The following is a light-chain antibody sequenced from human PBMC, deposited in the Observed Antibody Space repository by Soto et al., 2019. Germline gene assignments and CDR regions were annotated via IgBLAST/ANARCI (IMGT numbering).Light chain of an antibody. CDR1: QSVSSRW. V-gene: IGKV3-20*01. Sequence: EIVLTQSPGTLSLSPGEGATLSCRASQSVSSRWLVWYQQKPGQAPRLLIYGASSRATGIPDRFSGSGSGTDFTLTISRLEPEDFAVYYCQQYDSSPITFGQGTRLEIK. CDR2: GAS. CDR3: QQYDSSPIT. J-gene: IGKJ5*01.